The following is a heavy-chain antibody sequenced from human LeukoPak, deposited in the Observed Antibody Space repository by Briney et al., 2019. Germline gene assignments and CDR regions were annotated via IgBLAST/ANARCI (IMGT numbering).Heavy chain of an antibody. CDR3: ARDRGVSDYGDYIEDYYYGMDV. CDR1: GFTFSSYE. Sequence: GGSLRLSCAASGFTFSSYEMNWVRQAPGKGLEWVSYINSSGSTIYYADSVKGRFTISRDNAKNSLYLQMNSLRAEDTAVYYCARDRGVSDYGDYIEDYYYGMDVWGQGTTVTVSS. J-gene: IGHJ6*02. V-gene: IGHV3-48*03. D-gene: IGHD4-17*01. CDR2: INSSGSTI.